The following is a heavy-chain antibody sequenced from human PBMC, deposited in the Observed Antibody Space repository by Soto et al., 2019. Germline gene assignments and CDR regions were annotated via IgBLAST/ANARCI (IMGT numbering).Heavy chain of an antibody. CDR1: GFTFSSYN. J-gene: IGHJ6*03. CDR3: ARDENTRILGDYYYYYMDV. Sequence: EVQLVESGGGFVQPGGSLRLSCAASGFTFSSYNINWVRQAPGKGLEWVSYISTSSSTIYYADSVEGRFTISRDNAKNSLYLQMNSLRAEDTAVYYCARDENTRILGDYYYYYMDVWGKGTTVTVSS. V-gene: IGHV3-48*01. CDR2: ISTSSSTI. D-gene: IGHD2-15*01.